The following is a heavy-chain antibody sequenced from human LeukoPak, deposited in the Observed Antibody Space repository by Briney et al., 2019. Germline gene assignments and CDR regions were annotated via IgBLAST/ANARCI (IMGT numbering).Heavy chain of an antibody. V-gene: IGHV1-2*02. CDR1: GYTFTGYY. Sequence: GASVKVSCKASGYTFTGYYIHWVRQAPGQGLEWMGWINPNSGGTNYAQKFQGRVTMTRDTSISTAYMELSRLRSDDTAVYYCARNKQLVPGLRPNYYYYMDVWGKGTTVTVSS. CDR3: ARNKQLVPGLRPNYYYYMDV. D-gene: IGHD6-6*01. CDR2: INPNSGGT. J-gene: IGHJ6*03.